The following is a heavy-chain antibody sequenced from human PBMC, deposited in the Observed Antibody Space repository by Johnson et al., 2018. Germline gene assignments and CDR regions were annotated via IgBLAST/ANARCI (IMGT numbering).Heavy chain of an antibody. CDR2: INAGNGNT. D-gene: IGHD6-19*01. J-gene: IGHJ6*03. V-gene: IGHV1-3*01. CDR3: ARHGIGVAVPDYYYYYYMDV. CDR1: GYTFTSYA. Sequence: VQLVETGAEVKKPGASVKVSCKASGYTFTSYAMHWVRQAPGQRLEWMGWINAGNGNTKYSQKFQGRVTITRDTSASTAYMELSSLRSEDTAGYYCARHGIGVAVPDYYYYYYMDVWGKGTTVTVSS.